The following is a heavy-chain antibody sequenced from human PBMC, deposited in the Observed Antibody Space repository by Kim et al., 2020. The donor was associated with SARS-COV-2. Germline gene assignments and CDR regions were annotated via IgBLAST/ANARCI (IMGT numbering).Heavy chain of an antibody. V-gene: IGHV1-3*01. J-gene: IGHJ6*02. Sequence: ASVKVSCKASGYTFTSYAMHWVRQAPGQRLEWMGWINAGNGNTKYSQKFQGRVTITRDTSASTAYMELSSLRSEDTAVYYCASRTMVRGSGYYYGMDVWGQGTTVTVSS. CDR2: INAGNGNT. CDR1: GYTFTSYA. D-gene: IGHD3-10*01. CDR3: ASRTMVRGSGYYYGMDV.